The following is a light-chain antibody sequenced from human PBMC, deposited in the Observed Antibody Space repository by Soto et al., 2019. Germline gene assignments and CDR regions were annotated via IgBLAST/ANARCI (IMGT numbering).Light chain of an antibody. CDR2: RNS. CDR1: SSNIGSNY. J-gene: IGLJ1*01. CDR3: AAWDDSLSGYV. Sequence: QSVLTQPPSASGTPGQRVTISCSGSSSNIGSNYVYWYQQLPGTAPKLLIYRNSQRPSGVPDRFSGSKSGTSASLAFSGLRSEDEADYYCAAWDDSLSGYVFGTGTKLTVL. V-gene: IGLV1-47*01.